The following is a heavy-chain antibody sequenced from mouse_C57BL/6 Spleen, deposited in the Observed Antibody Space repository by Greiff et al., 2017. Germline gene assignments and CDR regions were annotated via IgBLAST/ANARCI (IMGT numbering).Heavy chain of an antibody. J-gene: IGHJ2*01. CDR2: IYPGDGDT. Sequence: VQLQESGPELVKPGASVKISCKASGYAFSSSWMNWVKQRPGKGLEWIGRIYPGDGDTNYNGKFKGKATLTADKSSSTAYMQLSSLTSEDSAVYFCARLYDYDYWGQGTTLTVSS. CDR3: ARLYDYDY. V-gene: IGHV1-82*01. CDR1: GYAFSSSW. D-gene: IGHD2-4*01.